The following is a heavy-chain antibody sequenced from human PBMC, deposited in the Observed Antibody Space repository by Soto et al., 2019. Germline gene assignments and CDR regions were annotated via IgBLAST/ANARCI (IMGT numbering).Heavy chain of an antibody. V-gene: IGHV3-74*01. CDR1: GFTFSSYW. CDR2: INSDGSST. CDR3: ARDTRQTLWDMVRGVNYYYYYGMDV. D-gene: IGHD3-10*01. J-gene: IGHJ6*02. Sequence: EVQLVESGGGLVQPGGSLRLSCAASGFTFSSYWMHWVRQAPGKGLVWVSRINSDGSSTSYADSVKGRFTISRDNAKNTLYLQMNSLRAEDTAVYYCARDTRQTLWDMVRGVNYYYYYGMDVWGQGTTVTVSS.